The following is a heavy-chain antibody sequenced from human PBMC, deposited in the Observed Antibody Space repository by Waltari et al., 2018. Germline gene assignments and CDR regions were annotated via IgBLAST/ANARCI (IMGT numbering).Heavy chain of an antibody. Sequence: EVQLVESEGGLIQPGGSLRLSCAASGFTVSSNYMSWVRQAPGKGLEWVSVIYSGGSTYYADSVNGLFTISRDNSKNTLYLQMNSLRAEDTAVYYCEVAAAGAHYGMDVWGQGTTVTVSS. CDR2: IYSGGST. D-gene: IGHD6-13*01. CDR1: GFTVSSNY. CDR3: EVAAAGAHYGMDV. V-gene: IGHV3-53*01. J-gene: IGHJ6*02.